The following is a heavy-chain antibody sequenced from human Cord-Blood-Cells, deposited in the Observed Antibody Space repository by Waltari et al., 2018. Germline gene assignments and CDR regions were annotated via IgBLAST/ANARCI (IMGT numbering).Heavy chain of an antibody. CDR3: AGTGYGSGSYPFDY. CDR1: GYTLTDLP. CDR2: FDPEDGET. J-gene: IGHJ4*02. V-gene: IGHV1-24*01. D-gene: IGHD3-10*01. Sequence: QVQLVQSGAEVKKPGASVKVPCKVSGYTLTDLPMHWVHKAPGKGLEWMGGFDPEDGETIYAQKFQGRVTMTEDTSTDTAYMELSSLRSEDTAVYYCAGTGYGSGSYPFDYWGQGTLVTVSS.